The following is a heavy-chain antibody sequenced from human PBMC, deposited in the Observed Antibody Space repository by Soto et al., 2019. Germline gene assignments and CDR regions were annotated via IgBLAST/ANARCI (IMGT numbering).Heavy chain of an antibody. J-gene: IGHJ3*02. CDR1: DYTFASYG. CDR2: ISAYTGNT. D-gene: IGHD1-26*01. V-gene: IGHV1-18*01. CDR3: ARDRYSGSYDGSAFDI. Sequence: ASVKVSCKASDYTFASYGVSWVRQAPGQGLEWMGWISAYTGNTNYAQKFQGRVTLTTDTSTTTAYMELRSLTSDDTAVYYCARDRYSGSYDGSAFDIWGQGTMVTVSS.